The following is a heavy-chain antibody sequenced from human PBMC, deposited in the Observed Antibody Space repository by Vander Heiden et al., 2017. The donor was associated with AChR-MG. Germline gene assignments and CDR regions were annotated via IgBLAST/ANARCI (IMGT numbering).Heavy chain of an antibody. D-gene: IGHD3-10*01. V-gene: IGHV3-30-3*01. CDR3: ARDYYRYGSGSYYRIDY. Sequence: QVQLVESGGGVVQPGRSLRLSCAASGFTFSSYAMHWVRQAPGKGLEWVAVISYDGSNKYYADSVKGRFTISRDNSKNTLYLQMNSLRAEDTAVCYCARDYYRYGSGSYYRIDYWGQGTLVTVSS. CDR2: ISYDGSNK. CDR1: GFTFSSYA. J-gene: IGHJ4*02.